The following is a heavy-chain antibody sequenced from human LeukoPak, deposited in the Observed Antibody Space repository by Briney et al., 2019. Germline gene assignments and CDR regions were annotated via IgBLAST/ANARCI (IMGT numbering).Heavy chain of an antibody. J-gene: IGHJ4*02. V-gene: IGHV3-23*01. Sequence: TGGSLRLSCAASGFTFSGYAMSWVRQAPGKGLEWVSAISGSGGSTYYADSVKGRFTISRDNSKSTLYLQMNSLRAEDTAVYYCAKGHSSGPEDYWGQGTLVTVSS. CDR2: ISGSGGST. CDR3: AKGHSSGPEDY. CDR1: GFTFSGYA. D-gene: IGHD6-19*01.